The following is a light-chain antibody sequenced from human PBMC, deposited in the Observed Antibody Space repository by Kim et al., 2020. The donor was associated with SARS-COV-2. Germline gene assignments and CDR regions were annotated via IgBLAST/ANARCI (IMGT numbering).Light chain of an antibody. Sequence: QSVLTQPPSVSRAPGQRVTISCTGSSSNIGAGYDVHWYQQLPGTAPKLLIYGNSNRPSGVPDRFSGSESGTSASLAITGLQAEDEADYYCQSYDSSLSGSVVFGGGTQLTVL. V-gene: IGLV1-40*01. J-gene: IGLJ2*01. CDR3: QSYDSSLSGSVV. CDR2: GNS. CDR1: SSNIGAGYD.